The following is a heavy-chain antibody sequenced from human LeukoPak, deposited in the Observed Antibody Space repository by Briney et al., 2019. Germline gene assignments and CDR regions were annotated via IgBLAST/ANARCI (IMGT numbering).Heavy chain of an antibody. D-gene: IGHD3-10*01. J-gene: IGHJ3*02. CDR2: IFHSGST. CDR1: NYSISRGYF. CDR3: AKSNGYGLVDI. V-gene: IGHV4-38-2*02. Sequence: SETLSLTCNVSNYSISRGYFWGWVRQPLGKRLEWIGSIFHSGSTYYNPSLKSRVTISLDTSRNQFSLNLNSVTAADTAVYYCAKSNGYGLVDIWGQGTMVTVSS.